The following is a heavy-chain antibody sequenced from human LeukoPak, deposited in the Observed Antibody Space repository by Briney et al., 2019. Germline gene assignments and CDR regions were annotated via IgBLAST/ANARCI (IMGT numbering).Heavy chain of an antibody. D-gene: IGHD5-18*01. Sequence: SETLSLTCTVSGGSISSGGYYWSWIRQHPGKGLEWIGYIYYSGSTYYNPSLKSRVTISVDTSKNQFSLKLSSVTAADTAVYFCAREGINGYSHFDYWGQGTLVTVSS. V-gene: IGHV4-31*03. CDR1: GGSISSGGYY. CDR2: IYYSGST. CDR3: AREGINGYSHFDY. J-gene: IGHJ4*02.